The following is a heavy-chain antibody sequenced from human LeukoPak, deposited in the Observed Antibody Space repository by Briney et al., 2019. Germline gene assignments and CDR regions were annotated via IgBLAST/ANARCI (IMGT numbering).Heavy chain of an antibody. D-gene: IGHD3-3*01. CDR2: IYYSGST. CDR1: GGSISSSSYY. V-gene: IGHV4-39*07. J-gene: IGHJ5*02. CDR3: ARVGNPLVTVFAWFDP. Sequence: SETLSLTCTVSGGSISSSSYYWGWIRQPPGKGLEWIGSIYYSGSTNYNPSLKSRVTISVDTSKNQFSLKLSSVTAADTAVYYCARVGNPLVTVFAWFDPWGQGTLVTVSS.